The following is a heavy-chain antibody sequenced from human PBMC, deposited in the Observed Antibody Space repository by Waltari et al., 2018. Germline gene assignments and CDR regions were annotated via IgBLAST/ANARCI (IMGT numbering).Heavy chain of an antibody. CDR1: GYTFTGYY. V-gene: IGHV1-2*02. CDR2: INPNGGGT. CDR3: ARTDYYDSSGYY. J-gene: IGHJ4*02. Sequence: QVQLVQSGAEVKKPGASVKVSCKASGYTFTGYYMHWVRQAPGQGLEWMGWINPNGGGTNYAQKFQGRVTMTRDTSISTAYMELSRLRSDDTAVYYCARTDYYDSSGYYWGQGTLVTVSS. D-gene: IGHD3-22*01.